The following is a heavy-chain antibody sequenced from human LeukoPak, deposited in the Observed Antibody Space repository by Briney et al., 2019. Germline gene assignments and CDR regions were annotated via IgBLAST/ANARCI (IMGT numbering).Heavy chain of an antibody. Sequence: PSETLSLTCTVSGGSISSSSYYWGWIRQPPGKGLEWIGSIYYSGSTYYNPSLKSQVTISVDTSKNQFSLKLSSVTAADTAVYYCARHASEYGSGTHPLGHWGQGTLVTVSS. D-gene: IGHD3-10*01. CDR3: ARHASEYGSGTHPLGH. V-gene: IGHV4-39*01. J-gene: IGHJ4*02. CDR1: GGSISSSSYY. CDR2: IYYSGST.